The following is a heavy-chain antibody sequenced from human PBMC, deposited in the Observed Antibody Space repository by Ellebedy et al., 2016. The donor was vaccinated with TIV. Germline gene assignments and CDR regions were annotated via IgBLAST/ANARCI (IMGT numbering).Heavy chain of an antibody. Sequence: SLKISXAASGFTFDDYAMHWVRQAPGKSLEWVSGISWNSGSIGYADSVKGRFTISRDNAKNSLYLQMNSLRAEDTALYYCAKDIGGSYYPTSRRYKILKDHYFDYWGQGTLVAVSS. J-gene: IGHJ4*02. CDR1: GFTFDDYA. CDR2: ISWNSGSI. V-gene: IGHV3-9*01. D-gene: IGHD1-26*01. CDR3: AKDIGGSYYPTSRRYKILKDHYFDY.